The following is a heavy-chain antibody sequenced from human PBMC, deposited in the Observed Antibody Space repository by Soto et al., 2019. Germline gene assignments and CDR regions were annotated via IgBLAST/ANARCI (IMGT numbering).Heavy chain of an antibody. V-gene: IGHV1-18*01. Sequence: GASVKVSCKASGYTFTSYGISWVRQAPGQGLEWMGWISAYNGNTNYAQKLQGRVTMTTDTSTSTAYMELRSLRSDDKDVYYCAIWYSGRYSYYGMDVWGKGTTVTVSS. CDR1: GYTFTSYG. CDR2: ISAYNGNT. D-gene: IGHD1-26*01. CDR3: AIWYSGRYSYYGMDV. J-gene: IGHJ6*04.